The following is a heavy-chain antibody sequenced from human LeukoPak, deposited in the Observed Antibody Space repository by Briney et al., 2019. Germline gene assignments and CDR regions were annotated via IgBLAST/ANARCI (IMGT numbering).Heavy chain of an antibody. CDR1: GGSISSSSYY. V-gene: IGHV4-39*01. CDR2: IYYSGST. D-gene: IGHD3-22*01. CDR3: ARLFSGYPRGYFDY. J-gene: IGHJ4*02. Sequence: SETLSLTCTVSGGSISSSSYYWGWIRQPPGRGLEWIGSIYYSGSTYYNPSLKSRVTISVDTSKNQFSPKLSSVTAADTAVYYCARLFSGYPRGYFDYWGQGTLVTVSS.